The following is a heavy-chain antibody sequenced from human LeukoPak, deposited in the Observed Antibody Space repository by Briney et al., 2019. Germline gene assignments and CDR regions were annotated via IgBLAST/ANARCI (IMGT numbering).Heavy chain of an antibody. CDR1: GFTFADYA. J-gene: IGHJ4*02. Sequence: GGSLRLSCAASGFTFADYAMHWVRQAPGKGLEWVSGISWNSGSIGYADSVKGRFTIPRDNAKNSLYLQMNSLRAEDTALYYCAKSSMSEYYFDYWGQGTLVTVSS. V-gene: IGHV3-9*01. D-gene: IGHD6-13*01. CDR2: ISWNSGSI. CDR3: AKSSMSEYYFDY.